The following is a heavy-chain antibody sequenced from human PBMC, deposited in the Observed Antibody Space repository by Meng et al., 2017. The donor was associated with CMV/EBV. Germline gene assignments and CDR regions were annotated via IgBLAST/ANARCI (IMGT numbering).Heavy chain of an antibody. CDR1: GFTFSSYW. CDR2: TNSDGSST. CDR3: ARDQGGAFDI. V-gene: IGHV3-74*01. Sequence: GESLKISCAASGFTFSSYWMHWVRQVPGKGLVWVSHTNSDGSSTSYADSVKGRFTISRDNAKNTLYLQMNSLGAEDTAVYYCARDQGGAFDIWGQGTMVTVSS. J-gene: IGHJ3*02. D-gene: IGHD3-16*01.